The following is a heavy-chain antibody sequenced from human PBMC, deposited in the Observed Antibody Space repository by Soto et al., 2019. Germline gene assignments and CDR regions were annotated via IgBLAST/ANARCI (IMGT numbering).Heavy chain of an antibody. V-gene: IGHV3-23*01. D-gene: IGHD2-15*01. Sequence: EVQVLESGGGLVQPGGSLRLSCEGSGFTVSSHAMTWIRQAPGKGPEWVSTVTADGGTYYADSVKGRFAMSRDTSENTLYLQMNSLGAGDTAAYYCAPHVSCSGGSCKYDAFAIRGQGTMVTVSS. CDR3: APHVSCSGGSCKYDAFAI. CDR1: GFTVSSHA. CDR2: VTADGGT. J-gene: IGHJ3*02.